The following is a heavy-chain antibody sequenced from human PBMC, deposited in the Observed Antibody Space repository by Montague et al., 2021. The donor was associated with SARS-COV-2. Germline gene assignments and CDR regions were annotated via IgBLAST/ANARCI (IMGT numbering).Heavy chain of an antibody. D-gene: IGHD6-13*01. V-gene: IGHV4-4*07. CDR1: FGSVKNYF. J-gene: IGHJ4*02. CDR2: IFVTGGT. CDR3: AGAFGSSFDF. Sequence: SETLSLTCTVSFGSVKNYFWSWIRQPVGKGLEWIGRIFVTGGTKYTPSLKSRVTMSLDTSKNQFSLKLGSVTAADTAIYYCAGAFGSSFDFWGQGILVAVSS.